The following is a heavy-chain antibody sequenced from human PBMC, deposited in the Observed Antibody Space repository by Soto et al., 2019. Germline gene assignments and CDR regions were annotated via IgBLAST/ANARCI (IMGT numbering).Heavy chain of an antibody. Sequence: PXATLSLTFTVSGGSISSGDYYWSGIRQPPGKGLEWIGYIYYSGSTYYNPSLKSRVTISVDTSKNQFSLKLSSVTAADTAVYYCARATIQYSYDSSGSSRGMDVWGQGTTVTVSS. CDR2: IYYSGST. CDR1: GGSISSGDYY. D-gene: IGHD3-22*01. J-gene: IGHJ6*02. CDR3: ARATIQYSYDSSGSSRGMDV. V-gene: IGHV4-30-4*01.